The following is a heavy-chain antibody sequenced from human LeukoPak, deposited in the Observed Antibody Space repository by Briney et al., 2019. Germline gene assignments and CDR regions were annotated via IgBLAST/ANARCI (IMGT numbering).Heavy chain of an antibody. D-gene: IGHD3-10*01. CDR2: ISGSGGRT. CDR3: AKVYYYGSGSYSYYFDY. J-gene: IGHJ4*02. CDR1: GFTFSSYA. V-gene: IGHV3-23*01. Sequence: QSGGSLRLSCAASGFTFSSYAMSWVRQAPGKGLEWVSAISGSGGRTYYADSVKGRFTISRDNSKNTLYLQMNSLRAEDTAVYYCAKVYYYGSGSYSYYFDYWGQGTLVTVSS.